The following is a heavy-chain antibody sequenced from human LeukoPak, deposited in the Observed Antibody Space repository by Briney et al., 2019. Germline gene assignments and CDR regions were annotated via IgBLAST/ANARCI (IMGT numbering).Heavy chain of an antibody. Sequence: ASVKVSCKASGYTFTSYAMHWVRQAPGQRLEWMGWINAGNGNTKYSQKFQGRVTITRDTSASTAYMELSSLRSEDTAVYYCARGRYCRSTSCYNWFDPWGQGTLVTVSS. J-gene: IGHJ5*02. CDR1: GYTFTSYA. CDR3: ARGRYCRSTSCYNWFDP. CDR2: INAGNGNT. V-gene: IGHV1-3*01. D-gene: IGHD2-2*01.